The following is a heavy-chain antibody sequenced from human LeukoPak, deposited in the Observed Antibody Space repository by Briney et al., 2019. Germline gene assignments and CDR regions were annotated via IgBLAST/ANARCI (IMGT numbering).Heavy chain of an antibody. V-gene: IGHV3-53*01. CDR1: GGSISSYY. D-gene: IGHD3-10*01. CDR3: ARVTGSGSYYIDY. CDR2: IYSGGST. J-gene: IGHJ4*02. Sequence: ETLSLTCTVSGGSISSYYMSWVRQAPGKGLEWVSVIYSGGSTYYADSVKGRFTISRDNSKNTLYLQMNSLRAEDTAVYYCARVTGSGSYYIDYWGQGTLVTVSS.